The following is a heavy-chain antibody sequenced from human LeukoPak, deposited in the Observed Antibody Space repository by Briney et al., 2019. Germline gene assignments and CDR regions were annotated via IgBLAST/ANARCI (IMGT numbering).Heavy chain of an antibody. CDR1: GFTFSIYW. D-gene: IGHD3-22*01. V-gene: IGHV3-7*01. J-gene: IGHJ6*02. Sequence: GGSLRLSCAASGFTFSIYWMSCVRQAGGKGREWVAYIKQDGGEKYYVASVKGRFTISRYNAKNSLYLQMNSLRAEDTAVYYCARLQHYHDRSGYYYYYVLDVWGQRTTVTVSS. CDR3: ARLQHYHDRSGYYYYYVLDV. CDR2: IKQDGGEK.